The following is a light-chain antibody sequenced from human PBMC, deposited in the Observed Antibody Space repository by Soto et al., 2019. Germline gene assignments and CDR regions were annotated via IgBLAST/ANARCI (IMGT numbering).Light chain of an antibody. Sequence: QSVLTQPPSASGSPGQSVTISCTGASGVSWYQQHPGKAPKLLIYEITKRPSGVPDRFSGSKSGNRASLTVSGLQAEDEADYYCSSYKGNNIFVVFGGGTKVTVL. CDR1: SG. V-gene: IGLV2-8*01. CDR3: SSYKGNNIFVV. CDR2: EIT. J-gene: IGLJ2*01.